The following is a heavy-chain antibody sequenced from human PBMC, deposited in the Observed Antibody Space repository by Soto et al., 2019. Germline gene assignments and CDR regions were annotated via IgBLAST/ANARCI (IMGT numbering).Heavy chain of an antibody. Sequence: GASVKVSCKASGYTFTSYGISWLRQAPGQGLEWMGWISAYNGNTNYAKKLQGRVTMTTDTSTSTAYMELRSLRSDDTALYYCARVYGQQLVLSWFDPWGQGTLVTVSS. J-gene: IGHJ5*02. D-gene: IGHD6-13*01. CDR1: GYTFTSYG. CDR3: ARVYGQQLVLSWFDP. CDR2: ISAYNGNT. V-gene: IGHV1-18*01.